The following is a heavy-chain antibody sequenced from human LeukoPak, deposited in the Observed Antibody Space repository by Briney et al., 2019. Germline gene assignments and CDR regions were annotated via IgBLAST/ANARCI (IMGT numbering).Heavy chain of an antibody. J-gene: IGHJ5*02. CDR1: GFTFSSYE. V-gene: IGHV3-48*03. Sequence: GGSLRLSCAASGFTFSSYEMNWVRQAPGKELEWVSYISSSGSTIYYADSVKGRFTISRDNAKNSLYLQMNSLRAEDTAVYYCAREMTYYDILTGNWNWFDPWGQGTLVTVSS. CDR3: AREMTYYDILTGNWNWFDP. D-gene: IGHD3-9*01. CDR2: ISSSGSTI.